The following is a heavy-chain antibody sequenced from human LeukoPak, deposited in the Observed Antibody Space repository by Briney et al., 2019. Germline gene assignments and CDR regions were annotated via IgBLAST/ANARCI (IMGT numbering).Heavy chain of an antibody. CDR3: ARGRGGSSSLRNFDY. Sequence: KTSETLSLTCTVSGGSISSSSYYWGWIRQPPGKGLEWIGSIYYSGSTYYNPSLKSRVTISVDTSKNQFSLKLSSVTAADTAVYYCARGRGGSSSLRNFDYWGQGTLVTVSS. CDR1: GGSISSSSYY. CDR2: IYYSGST. D-gene: IGHD6-6*01. J-gene: IGHJ4*02. V-gene: IGHV4-39*07.